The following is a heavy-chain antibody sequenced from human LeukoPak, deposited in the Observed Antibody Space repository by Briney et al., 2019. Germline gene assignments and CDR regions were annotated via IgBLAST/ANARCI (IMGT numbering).Heavy chain of an antibody. J-gene: IGHJ5*02. CDR1: GFTVSNNW. CDR2: IFGGGDT. CDR3: ARDPSAVTANTYA. V-gene: IGHV3-66*01. Sequence: GGSLRLSCAASGFTVSNNWMNWVRQAPGKGLEWVPLIFGGGDTQYADSVKDRFTISRDASKNTLYLQMSNLRAEDTAVYYCARDPSAVTANTYAWGQGTLVTVSS. D-gene: IGHD2-2*01.